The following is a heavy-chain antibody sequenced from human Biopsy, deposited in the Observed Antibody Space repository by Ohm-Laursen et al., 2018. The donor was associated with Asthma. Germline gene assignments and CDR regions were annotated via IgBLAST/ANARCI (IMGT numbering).Heavy chain of an antibody. Sequence: ATVKISCKVSGYTFISYAIHWVRQAPGQRLEWMGWINAGNGNTKYSQKFQGRVTITRDTSASTAYMELSSLRSEDTAVYYCARTYYDFLTGQVNDAFDIWGQGTMVPVSS. V-gene: IGHV1-3*01. J-gene: IGHJ3*02. CDR2: INAGNGNT. CDR1: GYTFISYA. D-gene: IGHD3-9*01. CDR3: ARTYYDFLTGQVNDAFDI.